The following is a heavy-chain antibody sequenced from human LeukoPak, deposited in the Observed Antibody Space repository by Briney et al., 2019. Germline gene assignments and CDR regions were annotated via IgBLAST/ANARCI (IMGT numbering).Heavy chain of an antibody. CDR1: NYTFTSYG. V-gene: IGHV1-18*01. CDR3: ARDGSGVWFDY. CDR2: SNAYNGDT. Sequence: ASVKVSCTASNYTFTSYGISWVRQAPGQGLEWMAWSNAYNGDTNYAQKLQRRVTLTTDTSTSTAHMELRSLRSDDTAVYYCARDGSGVWFDYWGQGTLVTVSS. J-gene: IGHJ4*02. D-gene: IGHD3-10*01.